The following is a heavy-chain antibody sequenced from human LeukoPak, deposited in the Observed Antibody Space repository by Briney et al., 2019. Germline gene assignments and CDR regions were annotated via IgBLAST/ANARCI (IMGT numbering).Heavy chain of an antibody. D-gene: IGHD6-19*01. J-gene: IGHJ5*02. CDR1: GYTFTSYY. CDR3: ARPFSSGWYGPGFDP. V-gene: IGHV1-46*01. CDR2: INPSGGST. Sequence: ASVKVSCKASGYTFTSYYMHWVRQAPGQGLEWMGIINPSGGSTSYAQKFQGRVTMTRDMSTSTVYMELSSLRSEDTAVYYCARPFSSGWYGPGFDPWGQGTLVTVSS.